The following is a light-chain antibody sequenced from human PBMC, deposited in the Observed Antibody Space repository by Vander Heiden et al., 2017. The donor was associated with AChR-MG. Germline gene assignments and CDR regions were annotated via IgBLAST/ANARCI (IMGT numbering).Light chain of an antibody. CDR1: SSDVGGYYY. CDR3: SSYAGSNNFVL. J-gene: IGLJ2*01. CDR2: EVI. Sequence: QSALTQPPSASGSPGQSVTISCTGTSSDVGGYYYVSWYQQHPGKAPKLIIYEVIKRPSGVPDRFSGSKSGNTASLTVSGLQAEDEADYYCSSYAGSNNFVLFGGGTKLTVL. V-gene: IGLV2-8*01.